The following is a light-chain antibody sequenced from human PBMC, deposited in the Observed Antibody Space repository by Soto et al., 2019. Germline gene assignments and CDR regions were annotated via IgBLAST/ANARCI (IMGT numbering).Light chain of an antibody. CDR3: QQRSKWRT. V-gene: IGKV3-11*01. J-gene: IGKJ1*01. Sequence: EIVLTQSPGTLSLSPGERATLSCRASQSISDTLAWYQQKPGQAPRLLIYDASKRATGIPARFSGSGFGTDYTLTISSLEPEDFAVYYCQQRSKWRTFGQGTKVDI. CDR1: QSISDT. CDR2: DAS.